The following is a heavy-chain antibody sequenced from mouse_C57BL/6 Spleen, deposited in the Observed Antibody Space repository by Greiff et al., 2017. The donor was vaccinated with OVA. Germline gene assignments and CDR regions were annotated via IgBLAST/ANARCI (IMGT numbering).Heavy chain of an antibody. Sequence: VQLQQPGAELVRPGSSVKLSCKASGYTFTSYWMHWVKQRPIQGLEWIGNIDPSDSETHYNQKFKDKATLTVDKSSSTAYMQLSSLTSEDSAVYYCARGLRFSWFAYWGQGTLVTVSA. CDR2: IDPSDSET. J-gene: IGHJ3*01. D-gene: IGHD1-1*01. CDR1: GYTFTSYW. V-gene: IGHV1-52*01. CDR3: ARGLRFSWFAY.